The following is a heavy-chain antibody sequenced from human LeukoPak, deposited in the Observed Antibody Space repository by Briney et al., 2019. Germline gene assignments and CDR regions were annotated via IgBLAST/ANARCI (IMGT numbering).Heavy chain of an antibody. J-gene: IGHJ4*02. D-gene: IGHD3-22*01. CDR3: ARSIPRYDGSAYYPDY. CDR2: IWYDGSND. CDR1: GFTFSGYG. Sequence: GGSLRLSCAASGFTFSGYGMHWVRQAPGKGLEWVAVIWYDGSNDDYADSVKGRFTISRDNSKSTLYLQMNSLRAEDTAIYYCARSIPRYDGSAYYPDYWGQGTLVAVSS. V-gene: IGHV3-33*01.